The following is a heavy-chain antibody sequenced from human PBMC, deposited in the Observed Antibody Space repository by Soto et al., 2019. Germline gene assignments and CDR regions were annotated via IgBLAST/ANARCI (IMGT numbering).Heavy chain of an antibody. CDR2: IDPSDSYT. Sequence: PGESLKISCKGSGYSFTSYWISWVRQMPGKGLEWMGRIDPSDSYTNYSPSFQGHVTISADKSISTAYLQWSSLKASDTAMYYCARLVFEIYYDSSGYRFDYWGQGTLVTVSS. J-gene: IGHJ4*02. D-gene: IGHD3-22*01. CDR3: ARLVFEIYYDSSGYRFDY. V-gene: IGHV5-10-1*01. CDR1: GYSFTSYW.